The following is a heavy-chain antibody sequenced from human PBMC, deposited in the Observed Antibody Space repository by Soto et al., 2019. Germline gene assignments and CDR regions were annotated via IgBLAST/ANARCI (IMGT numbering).Heavy chain of an antibody. CDR1: GFTFSNYW. Sequence: GGSLRLSCAAPGFTFSNYWMSWVRQTPGKGLEWVANIKQDGSEKYYVDSVKGRFTISRDNAKNSLYLQMNSLRAEDTAVYYCAKSFQRDFFDYWGQGTLVTVSS. V-gene: IGHV3-7*01. J-gene: IGHJ4*02. CDR2: IKQDGSEK. D-gene: IGHD2-2*01. CDR3: AKSFQRDFFDY.